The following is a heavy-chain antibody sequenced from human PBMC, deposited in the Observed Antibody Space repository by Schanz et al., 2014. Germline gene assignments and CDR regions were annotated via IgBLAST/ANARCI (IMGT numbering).Heavy chain of an antibody. CDR3: ARPLGPNYYYYGLDV. V-gene: IGHV3-33*08. CDR1: GFTFSKYG. CDR2: IWYNGSNK. J-gene: IGHJ6*02. Sequence: VQLVESGGGLVQPGGSLRLSCAVSGFTFSKYGVHWVRQAPGKGLEWVAVIWYNGSNKYYADSVRGRFTISRDNAKNTLYLQMNSLRAEDTAVYYCARPLGPNYYYYGLDVWGQGTTVTVSS.